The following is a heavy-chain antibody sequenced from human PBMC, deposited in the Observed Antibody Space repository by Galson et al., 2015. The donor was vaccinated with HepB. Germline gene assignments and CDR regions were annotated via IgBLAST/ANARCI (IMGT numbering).Heavy chain of an antibody. CDR2: ISGSGGST. V-gene: IGHV3-23*01. CDR3: AKDPYYDSSGLGGFDY. D-gene: IGHD3-22*01. CDR1: GFTFSSYA. Sequence: SLRLSCAASGFTFSSYAMSWVRQAPGKGLEWVSAISGSGGSTYYADSVKGRFTISRDNSKNTLYLQMNSPRAEDTAVYYCAKDPYYDSSGLGGFDYWGQGTLVTVSS. J-gene: IGHJ4*02.